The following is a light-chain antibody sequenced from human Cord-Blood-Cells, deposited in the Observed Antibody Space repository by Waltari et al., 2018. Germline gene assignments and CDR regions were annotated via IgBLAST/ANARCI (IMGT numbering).Light chain of an antibody. CDR2: DVS. CDR1: SRHVGAYTH. V-gene: IGLV2-14*01. J-gene: IGLJ2*01. CDR3: SSYTGSSTVV. Sequence: QSALTQPAPVSGPPGPSPPTSSTGTSRHVGAYTHVSWYQQHPGKAPKLMIYDVSNRPSGVSNRFSGSKSGNTASLTISGLQAEDEADYYCSSYTGSSTVVFGGGTKLTVL.